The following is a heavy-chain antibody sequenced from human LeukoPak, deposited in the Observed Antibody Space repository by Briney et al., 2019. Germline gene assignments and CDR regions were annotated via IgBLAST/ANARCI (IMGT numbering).Heavy chain of an antibody. Sequence: SQTLSLTCAVSGGSISSGSYYWSWIRQPAGKGLEWIGRIYTSGSTNYNPSLKSRVTISVDKSKNQFSLKLSSVTAADTAVYYCARVLRGGSFDYWGQGTLVTVSS. J-gene: IGHJ4*02. V-gene: IGHV4-61*02. D-gene: IGHD2-15*01. CDR2: IYTSGST. CDR3: ARVLRGGSFDY. CDR1: GGSISSGSYY.